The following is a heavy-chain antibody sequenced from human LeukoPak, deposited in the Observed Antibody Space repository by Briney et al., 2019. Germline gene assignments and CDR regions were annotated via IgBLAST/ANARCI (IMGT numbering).Heavy chain of an antibody. J-gene: IGHJ3*02. CDR2: IRQDGSEK. CDR1: GFTFNNHD. D-gene: IGHD2-2*01. CDR3: ARDGGYCSSTSCYDAFDI. Sequence: PGRSLRLSCAASGFTFNNHDMHWVRQAPGRGLEWVANIRQDGSEKYYVDSVKGRFTISRDNAKNSLYLQMNSLRAEDTAVYYCARDGGYCSSTSCYDAFDIWGQGTMVTVSS. V-gene: IGHV3-7*04.